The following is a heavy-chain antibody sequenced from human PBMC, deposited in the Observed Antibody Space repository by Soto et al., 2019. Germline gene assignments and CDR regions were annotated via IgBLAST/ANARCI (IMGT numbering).Heavy chain of an antibody. CDR1: GGTFSSYA. V-gene: IGHV1-69*13. CDR3: AREGSGMSGSYWDY. J-gene: IGHJ4*02. Sequence: SVKVSCKASGGTFSSYAISWVRQAPGQGLEWMGGIIPIFGTANYAQKFQGRVTITADESTSTAYMELSSLRSEDTAVYYCAREGSGMSGSYWDYWGQGTLVTVSS. D-gene: IGHD1-26*01. CDR2: IIPIFGTA.